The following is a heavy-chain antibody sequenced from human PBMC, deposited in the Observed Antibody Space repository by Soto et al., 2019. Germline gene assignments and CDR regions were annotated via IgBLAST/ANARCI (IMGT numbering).Heavy chain of an antibody. D-gene: IGHD6-13*01. CDR1: GGSISSYY. CDR2: IYYSGST. Sequence: PSETLSLTCTVSGGSISSYYWSWIRQPPGKGLEWIGYIYYSGSTNYNPSLESRVTISVDTSKNQFSLKLSSVTAADTAVYYCAQLAGPSRWYGSTNWFDPWGQGTLVTVSS. J-gene: IGHJ5*02. V-gene: IGHV4-59*01. CDR3: AQLAGPSRWYGSTNWFDP.